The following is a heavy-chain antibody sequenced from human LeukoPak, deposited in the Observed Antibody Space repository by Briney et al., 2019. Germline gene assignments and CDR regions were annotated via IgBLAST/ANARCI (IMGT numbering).Heavy chain of an antibody. CDR2: ICAYDGNS. CDR1: GYTFTSYG. CDR3: ARGHSYGSYYFDY. V-gene: IGHV1-18*04. J-gene: IGHJ4*02. Sequence: ASVKVSCTASGYTFTSYGISWVRQAPGQGLEWMGLICAYDGNSNYAQKLQGRVTMTTNTSTSTAYMELRSLRSNDTAVYYCARGHSYGSYYFDYWGQGTLVTVSS. D-gene: IGHD5-18*01.